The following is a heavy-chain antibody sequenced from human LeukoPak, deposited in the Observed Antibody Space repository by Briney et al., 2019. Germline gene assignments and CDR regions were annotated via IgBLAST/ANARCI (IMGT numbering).Heavy chain of an antibody. D-gene: IGHD2-15*01. CDR3: ARDLCSGGSCHDGGFQH. V-gene: IGHV4-4*07. CDR1: GGSISSYY. J-gene: IGHJ1*01. Sequence: PSETLSLTCTVSGGSISSYYWSWIRQPAGKGLEWIGRIYYSGSTNYNPSLKSRVTISVDTSKNQFSLKLSSVTAADTAVYYCARDLCSGGSCHDGGFQHWGQGTLVTVSS. CDR2: IYYSGST.